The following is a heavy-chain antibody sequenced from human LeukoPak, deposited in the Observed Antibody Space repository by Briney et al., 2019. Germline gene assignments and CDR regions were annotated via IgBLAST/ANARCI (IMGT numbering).Heavy chain of an antibody. CDR2: ISGNGDTT. Sequence: GGSLRLSCAASGFTFSSYAMAWVRQAPGKGLEWVSGISGNGDTTYYADSVRGRFTISRDDSKNTLYLQMNSLRAEDTAVYYCAVMPGGYYYVVRAWGQGTLVTVSS. J-gene: IGHJ4*02. CDR3: AVMPGGYYYVVRA. D-gene: IGHD3-22*01. V-gene: IGHV3-23*01. CDR1: GFTFSSYA.